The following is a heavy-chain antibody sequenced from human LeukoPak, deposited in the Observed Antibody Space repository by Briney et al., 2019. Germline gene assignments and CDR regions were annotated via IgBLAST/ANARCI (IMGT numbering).Heavy chain of an antibody. D-gene: IGHD2-2*02. J-gene: IGHJ6*02. CDR2: ISSSSSTI. Sequence: GGSLRLSCAASGFTFSGYPIHWVRQAPEKGLEWVSYISSSSSTIYYADSVKGRFTISRDNAKNSLYLQMNSLRDEDTAVYYCARAIVVVPAARPYYYGMDVWGQGTTVTVSS. CDR1: GFTFSGYP. V-gene: IGHV3-48*02. CDR3: ARAIVVVPAARPYYYGMDV.